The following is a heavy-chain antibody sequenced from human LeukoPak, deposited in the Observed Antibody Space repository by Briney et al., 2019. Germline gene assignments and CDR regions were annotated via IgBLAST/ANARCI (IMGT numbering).Heavy chain of an antibody. CDR3: ASPSYYYGSGSYN. D-gene: IGHD3-10*01. CDR2: IYPGDSDT. Sequence: GESLKISCKGSGYSFTSYWIGWVRQMPGKGLEWMGIIYPGDSDTRYSPSFQGQVTVSADKSISTAYLQCSSLKASDTAMYYCASPSYYYGSGSYNWGQGTLVTVSS. J-gene: IGHJ4*02. CDR1: GYSFTSYW. V-gene: IGHV5-51*01.